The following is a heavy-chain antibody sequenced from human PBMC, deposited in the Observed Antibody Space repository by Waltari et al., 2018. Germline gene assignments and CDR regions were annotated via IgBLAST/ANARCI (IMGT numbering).Heavy chain of an antibody. D-gene: IGHD1-1*01. V-gene: IGHV3-48*04. CDR1: GFTFSSYS. CDR2: ISSSSSTI. CDR3: ARRMYNWNDEGDAFDI. Sequence: EVQLVESGGGLVQPGGSLRLSCAASGFTFSSYSMNWVRQAPGKGLEWVSYISSSSSTIYYADSVKGRFTISRDNAKNSLYLQMNSLRAEDTAVYYCARRMYNWNDEGDAFDIWGQGTMVTVSS. J-gene: IGHJ3*02.